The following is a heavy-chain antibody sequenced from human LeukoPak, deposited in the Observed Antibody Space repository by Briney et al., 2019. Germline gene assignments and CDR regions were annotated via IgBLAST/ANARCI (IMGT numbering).Heavy chain of an antibody. CDR2: IRRKGYGGTT. J-gene: IGHJ6*03. Sequence: GGSLRLSCTASGFTFGDYAMRWVRQAPGKGLEWVGFIRRKGYGGTTEDAASVKGRFTISRDNSKRIAYLQMNSLKTEYTAVYYCTTGIAAVPRAYYCYYMDVWGKGTTVTISS. V-gene: IGHV3-49*04. CDR3: TTGIAAVPRAYYCYYMDV. CDR1: GFTFGDYA. D-gene: IGHD6-13*01.